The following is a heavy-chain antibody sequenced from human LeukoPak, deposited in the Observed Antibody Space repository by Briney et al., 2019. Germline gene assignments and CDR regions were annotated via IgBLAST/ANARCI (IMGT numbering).Heavy chain of an antibody. CDR1: GGSVSTSVYY. Sequence: SETLSLTCTVSGGSVSTSVYYWGWIRQPPGKGLDWIGTISYIGTTYYNPSLKRRVTISADMSNNQFSLKLSSVTAADTAVYYCARVQWLEDIDYWGQGTLVTVSS. V-gene: IGHV4-39*01. CDR2: ISYIGTT. CDR3: ARVQWLEDIDY. J-gene: IGHJ4*02. D-gene: IGHD6-19*01.